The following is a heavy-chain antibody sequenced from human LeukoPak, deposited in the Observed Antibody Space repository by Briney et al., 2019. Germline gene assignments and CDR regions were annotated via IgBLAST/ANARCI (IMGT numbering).Heavy chain of an antibody. D-gene: IGHD4-11*01. J-gene: IGHJ6*02. Sequence: GRCLRLSCVASGFIVSRYYMTWVRQAPGKCLEWDSVIYSGGSTHYADSVKGRVAISRDNSKNTVFLQMSSVRAEDTAVYYCARSYSNHLFGMDVWGQGTTVTVTS. V-gene: IGHV3-66*01. CDR3: ARSYSNHLFGMDV. CDR1: GFIVSRYY. CDR2: IYSGGST.